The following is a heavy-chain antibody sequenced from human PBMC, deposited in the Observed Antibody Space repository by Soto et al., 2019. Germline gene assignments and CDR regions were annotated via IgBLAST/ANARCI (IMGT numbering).Heavy chain of an antibody. V-gene: IGHV4-31*03. D-gene: IGHD3-10*01. CDR3: ARDLGSGSLFDY. CDR2: IYYSGST. Sequence: SETLSLTYTVSGGSISSGGYYWSWIRQHPGKGLEWIGYIYYSGSTYYNPSLKSRVTISVDTSKNQFSLKLSSVTAADTAVYYCARDLGSGSLFDYWGQGTLVTVSS. J-gene: IGHJ4*02. CDR1: GGSISSGGYY.